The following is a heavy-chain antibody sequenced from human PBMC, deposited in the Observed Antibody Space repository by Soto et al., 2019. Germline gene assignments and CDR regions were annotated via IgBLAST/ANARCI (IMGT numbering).Heavy chain of an antibody. V-gene: IGHV1-69*13. J-gene: IGHJ5*02. CDR3: ARSGGVVVTYWYNWFDP. Sequence: SSVKGSCKASGGTFSSHAISWVRQAPGQGLEWMGGVIPIFGTANYAQKFQGRVTITADESTSTAYMELSSLRSEDTAVYYCARSGGVVVTYWYNWFDPWGQGTLVTVSS. CDR1: GGTFSSHA. CDR2: VIPIFGTA. D-gene: IGHD3-22*01.